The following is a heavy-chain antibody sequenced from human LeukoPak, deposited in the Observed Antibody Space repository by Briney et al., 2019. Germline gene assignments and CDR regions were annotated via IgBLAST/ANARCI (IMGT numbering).Heavy chain of an antibody. D-gene: IGHD3-3*01. Sequence: GASVKVSCKASGYTFTSYGISWVRQAPGQGLEWMGWISGYNGNTNYAQKLQGRVTMTTDTSTSTACMELRSLRSDDTAVYYCARTRTNFGVVTTIDYWGQGTLVTVSS. CDR2: ISGYNGNT. CDR1: GYTFTSYG. V-gene: IGHV1-18*01. J-gene: IGHJ4*02. CDR3: ARTRTNFGVVTTIDY.